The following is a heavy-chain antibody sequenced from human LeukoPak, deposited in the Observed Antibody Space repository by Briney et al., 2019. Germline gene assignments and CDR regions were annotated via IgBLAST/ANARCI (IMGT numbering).Heavy chain of an antibody. CDR2: ISGSGGST. CDR1: GFNFSSYA. V-gene: IGHV3-23*01. D-gene: IGHD1-26*01. Sequence: GGCLRLSCAASGFNFSSYAMSWVRQAPGKGLEWVSAISGSGGSTYYADSVKGRFTISRDNSKNTLYLQMNSLRAEDTAVYYCAKDLGATDAFDIRGQGTMVTVSS. J-gene: IGHJ3*02. CDR3: AKDLGATDAFDI.